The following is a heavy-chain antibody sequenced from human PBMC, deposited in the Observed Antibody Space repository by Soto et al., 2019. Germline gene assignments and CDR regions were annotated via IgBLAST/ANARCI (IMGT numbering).Heavy chain of an antibody. CDR3: ARERSSAFDY. V-gene: IGHV4-30-4*01. CDR2: IYYIGXX. J-gene: IGHJ4*02. D-gene: IGHD6-19*01. CDR1: CGSISSVDYY. Sequence: SETLSLTGAVSCGSISSVDYYWSWIRQPPGKCLEWMCYIYYIGXXXYNPSLKXXVTISVYTSNXQFSLXLISLTSAYTAVYYCARERSSAFDYWRQGTLVTVSS.